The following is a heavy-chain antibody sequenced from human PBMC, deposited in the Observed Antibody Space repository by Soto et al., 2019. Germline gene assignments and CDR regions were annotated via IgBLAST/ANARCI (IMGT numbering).Heavy chain of an antibody. Sequence: QVQLQESGPGLVKPSQTLSLTCTVSGGSISSGGNYWNWIRQHPGKGLEWIGYIYYSGNTNYNPALKSRVTISVDTSKNPFSLKLGSVTAADTAVYFCARPYYYGSGSPDAFDIWGQGTMVTVSS. J-gene: IGHJ3*02. CDR3: ARPYYYGSGSPDAFDI. V-gene: IGHV4-31*03. CDR2: IYYSGNT. CDR1: GGSISSGGNY. D-gene: IGHD3-10*01.